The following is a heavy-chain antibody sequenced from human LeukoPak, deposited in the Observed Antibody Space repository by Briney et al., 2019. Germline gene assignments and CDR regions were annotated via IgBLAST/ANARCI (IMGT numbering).Heavy chain of an antibody. CDR1: GFAFSSYG. CDR2: IWYDGSNK. CDR3: ARDSSSSWYWIDP. J-gene: IGHJ5*02. D-gene: IGHD6-13*01. Sequence: GRSLRLSCAASGFAFSSYGMHWVRQAPGKGLEWVAVIWYDGSNKYYADSVKGRFTISRDNSKNTLYLQINSLRAEDTAVYYCARDSSSSWYWIDPWGQGTLVTVSS. V-gene: IGHV3-33*01.